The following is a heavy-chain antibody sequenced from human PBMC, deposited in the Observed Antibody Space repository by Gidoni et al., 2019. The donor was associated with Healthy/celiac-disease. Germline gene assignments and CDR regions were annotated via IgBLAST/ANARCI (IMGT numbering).Heavy chain of an antibody. CDR2: SYYSGST. CDR3: ARPLDYGDYVD. Sequence: QLQLQESGPGLVKPSEPLSPTCTVSVGSISSSSYYWGWIRQPPGKGLEWIGSSYYSGSTYYNPSLKSRVTISVDTSKNQFSLKLSSVTAADTAVYYCARPLDYGDYVDWGQGTLVTVSS. V-gene: IGHV4-39*01. CDR1: VGSISSSSYY. D-gene: IGHD4-17*01. J-gene: IGHJ4*02.